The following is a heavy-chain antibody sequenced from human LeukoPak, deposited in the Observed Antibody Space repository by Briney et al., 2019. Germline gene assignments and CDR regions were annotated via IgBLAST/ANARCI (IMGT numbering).Heavy chain of an antibody. D-gene: IGHD5-18*01. CDR3: ARPPFLRGYSYGF. J-gene: IGHJ4*02. CDR2: INPNSGGT. V-gene: IGHV1-2*02. CDR1: GYTFTDYY. Sequence: ASVKVSCKASGYTFTDYYMHWVRQAPGQGLEWMGWINPNSGGTNYAQKFQGRVTMTRDTSISTAYVELSRLRSDDTAVYYCARPPFLRGYSYGFWGQGTLVTVSS.